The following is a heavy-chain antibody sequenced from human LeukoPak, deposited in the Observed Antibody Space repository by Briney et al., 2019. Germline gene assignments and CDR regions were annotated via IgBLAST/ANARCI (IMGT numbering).Heavy chain of an antibody. V-gene: IGHV3-74*01. Sequence: PGGSLRLSCAASGFTYSSYWMHWVRHVPGKGLACVSRINDDGSATDYADSVKGRFTISRDNAKNTLYLQMSSLRPDDTALYYCVRGTRGWSGVDYWGPGTLVTVSS. CDR2: INDDGSAT. D-gene: IGHD6-19*01. CDR1: GFTYSSYW. J-gene: IGHJ4*02. CDR3: VRGTRGWSGVDY.